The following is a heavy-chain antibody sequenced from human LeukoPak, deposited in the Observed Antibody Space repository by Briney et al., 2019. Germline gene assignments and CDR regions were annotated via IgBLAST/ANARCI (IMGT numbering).Heavy chain of an antibody. Sequence: ASVKVSCKASGYTFTSYYMHWVRQAPGQGLEWMGIINPSGGSTSYAQKFQGRVTMTRDTSTSTVYMELSSLRSEDTAVYYCARGRYGEDSSSWSYYYYGMDVWGQGTTATVSS. CDR3: ARGRYGEDSSSWSYYYYGMDV. J-gene: IGHJ6*02. CDR2: INPSGGST. CDR1: GYTFTSYY. D-gene: IGHD6-13*01. V-gene: IGHV1-46*01.